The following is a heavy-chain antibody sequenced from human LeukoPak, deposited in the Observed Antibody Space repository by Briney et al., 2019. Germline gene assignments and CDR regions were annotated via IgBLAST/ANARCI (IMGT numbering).Heavy chain of an antibody. CDR1: GFTVSSNY. D-gene: IGHD4-17*01. J-gene: IGHJ4*02. V-gene: IGHV3-23*01. CDR3: AKDEGMTTVTNYDY. Sequence: PGGSLRLSCAASGFTVSSNYMSWVRQAPGKGLEWVSAISGSGGSTYYADSVKGRFTISRDNSKNTLYLQMNSLRAEDTAVYYCAKDEGMTTVTNYDYWGQGTLVTVSS. CDR2: ISGSGGST.